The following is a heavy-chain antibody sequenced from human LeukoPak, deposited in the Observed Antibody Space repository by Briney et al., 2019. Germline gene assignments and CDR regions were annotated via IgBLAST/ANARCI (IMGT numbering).Heavy chain of an antibody. CDR2: INHSGST. CDR1: GGSFSGYY. Sequence: PSETLSLTCAVYGGSFSGYYWSWIRQPPGKGLEWIGEINHSGSTNYNPSLKSRVTISVDTSKNQFSLKLSSVTAADTAVYYCARHHDSSGPNWFDPWGQGTLVTVYS. J-gene: IGHJ5*02. CDR3: ARHHDSSGPNWFDP. V-gene: IGHV4-34*01. D-gene: IGHD3-22*01.